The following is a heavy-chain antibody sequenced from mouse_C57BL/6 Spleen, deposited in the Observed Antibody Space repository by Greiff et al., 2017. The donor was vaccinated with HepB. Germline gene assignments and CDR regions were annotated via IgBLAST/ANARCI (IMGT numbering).Heavy chain of an antibody. CDR2: FYPGSGSI. D-gene: IGHD2-4*01. J-gene: IGHJ2*01. CDR3: ARHEVYDYDRVYFDY. CDR1: GYTFTEYT. Sequence: QVQLKESGAELVKPGASVKLSCKASGYTFTEYTIHWVKQRSGQGLEWIGWFYPGSGSIKYNEKFKDKATLTADKSSSTVYMELSRLTSEDSAVYFCARHEVYDYDRVYFDYWGQGTTLTVSS. V-gene: IGHV1-62-2*01.